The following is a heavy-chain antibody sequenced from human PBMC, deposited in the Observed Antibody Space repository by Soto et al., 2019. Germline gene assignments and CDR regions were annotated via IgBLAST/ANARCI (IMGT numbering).Heavy chain of an antibody. Sequence: EVQLVESGGGLVQPGGSLRLSCAASGLTFSSYWMHWVRQPPGKGLVWVSRINSDGGSTSYADSVKGRFTISRDNAKNTLYLQMHSLRAEDTAVYYCALSHTVTTDYWGQGTLVTVSS. CDR1: GLTFSSYW. CDR3: ALSHTVTTDY. D-gene: IGHD4-17*01. CDR2: INSDGGST. V-gene: IGHV3-74*01. J-gene: IGHJ4*02.